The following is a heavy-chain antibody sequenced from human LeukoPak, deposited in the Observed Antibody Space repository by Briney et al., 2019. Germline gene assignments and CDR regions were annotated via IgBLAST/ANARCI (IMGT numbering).Heavy chain of an antibody. D-gene: IGHD3-10*01. CDR1: GFTFSNYN. CDR3: AKDRYYGSGSYYKGYYYYYYMDV. J-gene: IGHJ6*03. V-gene: IGHV3-21*01. Sequence: GGSLRLSCAASGFTFSNYNMNWVRQAPGKGLEWVSSISSSSSYIYYADSVKGRFTISRDNAKNSLYLQMNSLRAEDTAVYYCAKDRYYGSGSYYKGYYYYYYMDVWGKGTTVTISS. CDR2: ISSSSSYI.